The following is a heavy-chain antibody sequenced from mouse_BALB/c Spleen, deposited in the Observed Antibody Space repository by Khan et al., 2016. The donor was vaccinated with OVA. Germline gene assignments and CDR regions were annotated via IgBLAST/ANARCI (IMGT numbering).Heavy chain of an antibody. Sequence: QVQLKQSGPELVRPGVSVKISCKGTGYTFTDYAMYWVKQSHAKSLEWIGLISTYSGNTNYNQMFKGKATMPVDKSSSTAYMELARVTSEDPAICYCARPAYDGYYDYWGQGTTLTVSS. CDR2: ISTYSGNT. CDR3: ARPAYDGYYDY. V-gene: IGHV1S137*01. D-gene: IGHD2-3*01. J-gene: IGHJ2*01. CDR1: GYTFTDYA.